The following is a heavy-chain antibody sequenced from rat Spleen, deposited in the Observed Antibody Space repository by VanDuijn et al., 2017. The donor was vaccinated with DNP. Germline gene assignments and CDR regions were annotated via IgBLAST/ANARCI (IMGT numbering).Heavy chain of an antibody. Sequence: EVQLVESGGGLVQPGMSLKLSCAASGFTFSNYGMHWIRQAPTKGLEWVTSISASGGPTNCRDSVKGRFTISRDNAQSTLYLQLDSLRSEDTATYYCATETYSGLDYWGQGVTVTVSS. CDR3: ATETYSGLDY. D-gene: IGHD1-1*01. J-gene: IGHJ2*01. CDR2: ISASGGPT. V-gene: IGHV5-19*01. CDR1: GFTFSNYG.